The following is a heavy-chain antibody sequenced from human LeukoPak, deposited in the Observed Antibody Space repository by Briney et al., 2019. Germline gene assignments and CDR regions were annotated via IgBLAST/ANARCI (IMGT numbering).Heavy chain of an antibody. CDR1: GGSISSYY. D-gene: IGHD4-23*01. J-gene: IGHJ6*03. V-gene: IGHV4-4*07. CDR3: ARDRRGYGGNSVYYYMDV. Sequence: PSETLSLTCTVSGGSISSYYWSWIRQPAGKGLEWIGRIYTSGSTNYNPSLKSRVTMSVDTSKNQFSLKLSSATAADTAVYYCARDRRGYGGNSVYYYMDVWGKGTTVTVSS. CDR2: IYTSGST.